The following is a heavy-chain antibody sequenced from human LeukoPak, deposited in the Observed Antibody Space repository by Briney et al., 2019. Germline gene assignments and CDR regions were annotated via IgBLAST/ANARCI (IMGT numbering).Heavy chain of an antibody. J-gene: IGHJ4*02. V-gene: IGHV3-48*02. CDR1: GFTFRSYS. CDR3: ARGELEPLDY. CDR2: ISSSSSTI. Sequence: GGSLRLSCAASGFTFRSYSMNWVRKAPGKGLEWVSYISSSSSTIYYADSVKGRFTISRDNAKNSLYLQMNSLRDEDTAVYYCARGELEPLDYWGQGTLVTVSS. D-gene: IGHD1-14*01.